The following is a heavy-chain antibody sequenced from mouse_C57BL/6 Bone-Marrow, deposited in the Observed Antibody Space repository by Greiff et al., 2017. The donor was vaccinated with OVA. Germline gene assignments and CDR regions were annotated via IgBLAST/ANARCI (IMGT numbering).Heavy chain of an antibody. J-gene: IGHJ1*03. D-gene: IGHD2-3*01. CDR1: GFNIKDDY. Sequence: EVQLQQSGAELVRPWASVKLSCTASGFNIKDDYMHWVKQRPEQGLEWIGWIDPENGDTEYASKFQGKATITADTSSNTAYLQLSSLTSEDTAVYYCTRGWLLRYFDVWGTGTTVTVSS. CDR2: IDPENGDT. CDR3: TRGWLLRYFDV. V-gene: IGHV14-4*01.